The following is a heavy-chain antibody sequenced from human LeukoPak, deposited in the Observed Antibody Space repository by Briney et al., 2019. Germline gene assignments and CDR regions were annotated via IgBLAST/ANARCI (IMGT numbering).Heavy chain of an antibody. CDR3: ARVRKYCSSTSCYQNWFDP. CDR1: GGSFSGYY. D-gene: IGHD2-2*01. Sequence: SETLSLTCAVYGGSFSGYYWSWIRQPPGKGLEWIGEINHSGSTNYNPSLKSRVTISVDTSKNQFSLKLSSVTAADTAVYYCARVRKYCSSTSCYQNWFDPWGQGTLITVSS. CDR2: INHSGST. J-gene: IGHJ5*02. V-gene: IGHV4-34*01.